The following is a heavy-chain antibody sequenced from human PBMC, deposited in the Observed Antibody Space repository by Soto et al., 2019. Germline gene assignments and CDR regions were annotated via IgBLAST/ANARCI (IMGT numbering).Heavy chain of an antibody. V-gene: IGHV4-39*01. J-gene: IGHJ3*01. CDR2: IYYTGST. CDR1: RGSITSDSYN. Sequence: QLQLQESGPGLVRPSETLSLACTVSRGSITSDSYNWDWIRQAPGKGLQWIGTIYYTGSTDYNPSLKSRVLISADTSKNQFSLNLRSVTAADTAVYYCARFSGYAFDVWGQGTSVIVS. D-gene: IGHD2-15*01. CDR3: ARFSGYAFDV.